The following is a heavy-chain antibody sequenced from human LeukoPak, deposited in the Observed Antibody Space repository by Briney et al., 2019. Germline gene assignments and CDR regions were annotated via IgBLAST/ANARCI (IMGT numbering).Heavy chain of an antibody. D-gene: IGHD3-10*01. CDR1: GYSFTTYW. CDR3: AILGYYGSGRPYYYYYYGMDV. J-gene: IGHJ6*02. V-gene: IGHV5-51*01. Sequence: GESLKISCKGSGYSFTTYWIGWVRQMPGKGLECLGIIYPGDSDTRYSPSFQGQVTISADKSISTAYLQWSSLKASDTAMYYCAILGYYGSGRPYYYYYYGMDVWGQGTTVTVSS. CDR2: IYPGDSDT.